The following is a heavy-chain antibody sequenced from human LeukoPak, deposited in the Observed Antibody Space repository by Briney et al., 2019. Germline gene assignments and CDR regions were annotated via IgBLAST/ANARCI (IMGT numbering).Heavy chain of an antibody. D-gene: IGHD3-22*01. CDR3: AKRGVVTRVILVGFHKEAYYFDS. J-gene: IGHJ4*02. V-gene: IGHV3-23*01. Sequence: GGSLRLSYAVSGITLGNYGMSWVRQAPGKGLEWVAGISGSGGSTNYADSVKGRFTISRDNPKNTLYLQMNSLRVEDTAVYFCAKRGVVTRVILVGFHKEAYYFDSWGQGALVTVSS. CDR2: ISGSGGST. CDR1: GITLGNYG.